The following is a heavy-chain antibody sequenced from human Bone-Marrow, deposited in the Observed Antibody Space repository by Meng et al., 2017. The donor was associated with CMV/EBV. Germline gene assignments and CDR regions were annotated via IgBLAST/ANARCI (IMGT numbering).Heavy chain of an antibody. CDR2: IYYSGST. CDR3: ASLASYNWFDP. D-gene: IGHD3-3*02. J-gene: IGHJ5*02. CDR1: GYSISSGYY. V-gene: IGHV4-38-2*02. Sequence: GSLRLSCTVSGYSISSGYYWGWIRQPPGKGLEWIGSIYYSGSTYYNPSLKSRVTISVDTSKNQFSLKLSSVTAADTAVYYCASLASYNWFDPWGQGTLVTVSS.